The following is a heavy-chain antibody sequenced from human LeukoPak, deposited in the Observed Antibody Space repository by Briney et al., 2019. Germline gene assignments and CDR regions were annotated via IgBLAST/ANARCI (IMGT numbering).Heavy chain of an antibody. CDR1: GGSLSSGDYY. Sequence: SQTLSLTCTVSGGSLSSGDYYWSWIRQPPGKGLEWIGYIYYSGSTYYNPSLKSRVTISVDTSKNQFSLKLSSVTAADTAVYYCARGIVGATTIFDYWGQGTLVTVSS. D-gene: IGHD1-26*01. CDR2: IYYSGST. V-gene: IGHV4-30-4*08. J-gene: IGHJ4*02. CDR3: ARGIVGATTIFDY.